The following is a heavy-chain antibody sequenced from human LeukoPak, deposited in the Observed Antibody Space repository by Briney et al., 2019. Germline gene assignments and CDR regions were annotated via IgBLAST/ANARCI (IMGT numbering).Heavy chain of an antibody. CDR2: IYSGGST. CDR3: ASQPYDTYYFDY. D-gene: IGHD3-22*01. CDR1: GFTVSSDY. V-gene: IGHV3-66*04. Sequence: GGSLRLSCAASGFTVSSDYMSWVRQAPGKGLEWVSVIYSGGSTYYADSVKGGFTISRDNSKNTLYLQMNSLRAEDTAVYYCASQPYDTYYFDYWGQGTLVTVSS. J-gene: IGHJ4*02.